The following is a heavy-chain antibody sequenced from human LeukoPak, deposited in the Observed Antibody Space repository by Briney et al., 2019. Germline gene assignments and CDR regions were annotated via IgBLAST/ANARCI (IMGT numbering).Heavy chain of an antibody. CDR1: GFTFSSFS. CDR3: ARRGLSGSYYFDS. CDR2: ISSRSSYI. Sequence: GGSLRLSCAASGFTFSSFSMNWVRQAPGKGLEWVSSISSRSSYIYYADSVKGRFTISRDNAKNSLYLQMNSLRAEDTAVYYCARRGLSGSYYFDSWGQGTLVTVSS. D-gene: IGHD5-12*01. J-gene: IGHJ4*02. V-gene: IGHV3-21*01.